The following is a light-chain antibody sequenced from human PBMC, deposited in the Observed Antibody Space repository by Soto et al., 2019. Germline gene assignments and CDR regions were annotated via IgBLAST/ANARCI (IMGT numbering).Light chain of an antibody. CDR1: QSISSW. CDR2: KAS. Sequence: DIQMTQSPSTLSASVGDRVTIICRASQSISSWLAWYQQKPGKAPKLLIYKASSLESGVSSRFSGSGSGTEFTLTISSLQPDDFATYYCQQYNSVSLLTFGGGTKVEIK. V-gene: IGKV1-5*03. CDR3: QQYNSVSLLT. J-gene: IGKJ4*01.